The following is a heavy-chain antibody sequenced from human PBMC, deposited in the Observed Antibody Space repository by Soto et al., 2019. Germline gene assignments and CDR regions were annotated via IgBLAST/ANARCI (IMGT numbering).Heavy chain of an antibody. CDR1: GYSFTSYW. CDR3: ASRVNEGGYDYSAGIGYYGMDV. CDR2: IYPGDSDT. V-gene: IGHV5-51*01. D-gene: IGHD5-12*01. Sequence: GESLKISCKGSGYSFTSYWLGWVRQMPGKGLEWMGIIYPGDSDTRYSPSFQGQVTISADKSISTAYLQWSSLKASDTAMYYCASRVNEGGYDYSAGIGYYGMDVWGQGTTVTVSS. J-gene: IGHJ6*02.